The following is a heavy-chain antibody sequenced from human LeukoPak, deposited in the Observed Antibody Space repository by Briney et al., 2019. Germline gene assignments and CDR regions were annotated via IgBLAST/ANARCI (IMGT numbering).Heavy chain of an antibody. J-gene: IGHJ6*02. Sequence: GGSLRLSCAASGFTFSNYAMSWVRQAPGKGLEWVSAISGSGGSTYYADSVKGRFTISRDNSKNTLYLQMDSLRAEDTAVYYCAITLEDYYYGMDVWGQGTTVTVSS. CDR1: GFTFSNYA. CDR2: ISGSGGST. V-gene: IGHV3-23*01. CDR3: AITLEDYYYGMDV.